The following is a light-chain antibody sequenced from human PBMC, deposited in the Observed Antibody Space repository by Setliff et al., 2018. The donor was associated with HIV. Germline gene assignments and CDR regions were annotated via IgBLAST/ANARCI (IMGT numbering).Light chain of an antibody. CDR3: NSYTSSSTFAV. J-gene: IGLJ1*01. CDR1: RSDVGTYNL. V-gene: IGLV2-14*02. Sequence: QSALTQPASVSGSPGQSITISCTGTRSDVGTYNLVSWYQQHPGKVPKLTIYEVSKRPSGVSNRFSGSKSDNTASLTISGLQAEDEADYYCNSYTSSSTFAVFGTGTKVTVL. CDR2: EVS.